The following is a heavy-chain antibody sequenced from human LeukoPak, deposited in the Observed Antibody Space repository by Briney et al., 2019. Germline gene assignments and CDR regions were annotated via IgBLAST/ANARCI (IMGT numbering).Heavy chain of an antibody. J-gene: IGHJ4*02. D-gene: IGHD2-8*01. Sequence: ASVKVSCKASGYTFTGYYMHWVRQAPGQGLEWMGWINPNSGDTNYAQKFQGRVTMTRDTSINTAYMELCRLRSDDTAVYYCARVVGFTYGYLDYWGRGTLVTVSS. CDR3: ARVVGFTYGYLDY. CDR1: GYTFTGYY. CDR2: INPNSGDT. V-gene: IGHV1-2*02.